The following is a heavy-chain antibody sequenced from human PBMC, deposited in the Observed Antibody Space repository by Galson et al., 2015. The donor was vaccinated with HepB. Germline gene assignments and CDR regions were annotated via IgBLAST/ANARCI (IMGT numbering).Heavy chain of an antibody. CDR2: ISYDGSNK. J-gene: IGHJ4*02. D-gene: IGHD1-26*01. V-gene: IGHV3-30-3*01. CDR3: ARDGSYSPYYFDY. CDR1: GFTFSSYA. Sequence: SLRLSCAASGFTFSSYAMHWVRQAPGKGLEWVAVISYDGSNKYYADSVKGRFTISRDNSKNTLYLQMNSLRAEDTAVYYCARDGSYSPYYFDYWGQGTLVTVSS.